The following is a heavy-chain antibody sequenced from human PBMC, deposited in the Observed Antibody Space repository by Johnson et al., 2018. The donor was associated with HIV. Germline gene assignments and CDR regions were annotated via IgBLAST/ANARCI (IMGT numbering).Heavy chain of an antibody. J-gene: IGHJ3*02. Sequence: QVQLVESGGGVVQPGRSLRLSCVVSGFSFSGFAMHWVRQAPGKGLDWMAVISYDGSNKYYADSVKGRFTISRDNSKNTLYLQMNSLRAEDTAVYYCAGAYYYDSSGYYDAFDIWGQGTMVTVSS. D-gene: IGHD3-22*01. CDR2: ISYDGSNK. CDR1: GFSFSGFA. CDR3: AGAYYYDSSGYYDAFDI. V-gene: IGHV3-30-3*01.